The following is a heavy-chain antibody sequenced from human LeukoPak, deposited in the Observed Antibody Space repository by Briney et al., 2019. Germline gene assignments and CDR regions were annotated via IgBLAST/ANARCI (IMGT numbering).Heavy chain of an antibody. CDR3: ARVGYCSSTSCYGINWFDP. CDR1: GYSFTSYW. CDR2: IYPGDSDT. J-gene: IGHJ5*02. D-gene: IGHD2-2*01. Sequence: GESLKISCKGSGYSFTSYWIGWVRQMPGKGLEWMGIIYPGDSDTRYSLSFQGQVTISADKSISTAYLQWSSLKASDTAMYYCARVGYCSSTSCYGINWFDPWGQGTLVTVSS. V-gene: IGHV5-51*01.